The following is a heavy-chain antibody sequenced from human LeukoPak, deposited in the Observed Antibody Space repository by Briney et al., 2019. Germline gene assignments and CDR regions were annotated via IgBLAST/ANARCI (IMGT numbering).Heavy chain of an antibody. CDR1: GYTFTSHD. CDR2: MNPNNGNT. D-gene: IGHD3-22*01. Sequence: ASVKVSCKASGYTFTSHDITWVRQASGQGLEWMGWMNPNNGNTGYAQRFQGRVTLTRDTSISTAYMELSSLRSEDTAVYFCARGFLGYDSSDYAFSYYWGQGTLVTVSS. J-gene: IGHJ4*02. CDR3: ARGFLGYDSSDYAFSYY. V-gene: IGHV1-8*01.